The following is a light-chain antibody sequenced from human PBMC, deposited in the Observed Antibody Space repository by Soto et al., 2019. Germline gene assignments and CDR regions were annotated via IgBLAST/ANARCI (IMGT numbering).Light chain of an antibody. CDR2: ANN. CDR3: QSYDSSRSPLYV. CDR1: SSNIGAGYD. Sequence: QSALTQPPSVSGAPGQRVSISCTGSSSNIGAGYDVHCYQHLPGTAPKLLIYANNNRPSGVPDRFFGSKSGTSASLAITGLQAEDEADYYCQSYDSSRSPLYVFGTGTKVTVL. V-gene: IGLV1-40*01. J-gene: IGLJ1*01.